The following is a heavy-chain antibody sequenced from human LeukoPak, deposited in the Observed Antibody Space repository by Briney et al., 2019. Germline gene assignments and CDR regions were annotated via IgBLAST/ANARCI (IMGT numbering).Heavy chain of an antibody. V-gene: IGHV3-64*04. D-gene: IGHD3-22*01. CDR3: ARDPDSSGYYNFDY. Sequence: GGSLRLSCSVSGFTFSTYVMHWVRQAPGKGLEYVSAISSNGDNTYYADSVKGRFTISRDNSKNTLYLQMNSLRAEDTAVYYCARDPDSSGYYNFDYWGQGTLVTVSS. CDR1: GFTFSTYV. CDR2: ISSNGDNT. J-gene: IGHJ4*02.